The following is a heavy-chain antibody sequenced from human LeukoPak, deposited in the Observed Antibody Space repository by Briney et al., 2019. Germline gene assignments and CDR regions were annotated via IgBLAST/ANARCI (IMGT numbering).Heavy chain of an antibody. Sequence: SETLSLTCTVSGGSISSYRWSWIRQPPGKGLEWIGYIYYSGSTNYNPSLKSRVTISVDTSKNQFSLKLSSVTAADAAVYYCARQQLVVGYYYYYGMDVWGQGTTVTVSS. J-gene: IGHJ6*02. D-gene: IGHD6-13*01. CDR3: ARQQLVVGYYYYYGMDV. CDR1: GGSISSYR. V-gene: IGHV4-59*08. CDR2: IYYSGST.